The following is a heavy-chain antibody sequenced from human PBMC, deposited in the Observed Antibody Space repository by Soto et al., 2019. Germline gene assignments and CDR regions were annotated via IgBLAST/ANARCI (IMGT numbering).Heavy chain of an antibody. D-gene: IGHD2-15*01. J-gene: IGHJ4*02. CDR2: ISSSSSYI. Sequence: GGSLRLSCAASGFTFSSYSMNWVRQAPGKGLEWVSSISSSSSYIYYADSVKGRFTISRDNAKNSLYLQMNSLRAEDTAVYYCARDASEGLPRFDYWGQGTLVTVSS. CDR1: GFTFSSYS. V-gene: IGHV3-21*01. CDR3: ARDASEGLPRFDY.